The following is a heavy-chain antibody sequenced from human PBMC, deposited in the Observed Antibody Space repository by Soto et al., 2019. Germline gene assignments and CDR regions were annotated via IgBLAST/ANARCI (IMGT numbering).Heavy chain of an antibody. Sequence: QVQLAQSGAEVMKPGASVKVSCKVSGHTLTELSMHWVRLAPGKGLEWMGGFDPEDGETISAQQFQGRVTLTEDTSTDSAYMELSSLRSEDTAVYYCAAGGTKWLHSPFDYWGQGTLVTVSS. V-gene: IGHV1-24*01. J-gene: IGHJ4*02. CDR2: FDPEDGET. D-gene: IGHD1-1*01. CDR3: AAGGTKWLHSPFDY. CDR1: GHTLTELS.